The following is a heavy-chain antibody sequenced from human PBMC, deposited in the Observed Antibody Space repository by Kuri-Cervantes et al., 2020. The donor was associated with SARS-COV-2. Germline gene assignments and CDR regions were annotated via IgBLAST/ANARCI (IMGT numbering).Heavy chain of an antibody. J-gene: IGHJ6*02. CDR1: GGSISSSSYY. CDR3: ARPMPYDFWSGYRAYYYYMDV. V-gene: IGHV4-39*01. D-gene: IGHD3/OR15-3a*01. CDR2: IYYSGST. Sequence: SEPRSLTCTVFGGSISSSSYYWGWIRQRPGKGLEWIGSIYYSGSTYYNPSLKSRFTISVDTSKNQFSLKLSSVTAADTTVYYCARPMPYDFWSGYRAYYYYMDVWGQGTTVTVSS.